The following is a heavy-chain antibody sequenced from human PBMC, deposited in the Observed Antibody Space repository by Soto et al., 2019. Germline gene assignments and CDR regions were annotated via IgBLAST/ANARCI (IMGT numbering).Heavy chain of an antibody. V-gene: IGHV1-3*01. J-gene: IGHJ4*02. CDR2: INSGNGNT. D-gene: IGHD2-2*02. Sequence: QVQLVQSGAEVKKPGASVMVSCKASGYMFTNYAIHWVRQAPGQSLEWMGWINSGNGNTKYSQKFQGRVTITRDTSGKAAYMELSIMGYVDTAIHYYARALGVDAVVSHAIEGRNASELWGKGTLVSVSS. CDR3: ARALGVDAVVSHAIEGRNASEL. CDR1: GYMFTNYA.